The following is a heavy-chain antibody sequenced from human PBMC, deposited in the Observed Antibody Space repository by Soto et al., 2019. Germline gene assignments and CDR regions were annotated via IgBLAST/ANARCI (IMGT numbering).Heavy chain of an antibody. CDR3: ARTRGHCTGGSCYYYGMDV. CDR1: GFTVSSFA. CDR2: IWYDGSNK. Sequence: QVQLVESGGGVVQPGRSLRLSCAASGFTVSSFAMHWVRQAPGKGLEWVTLIWYDGSNKYYADSVKGRFTISRDNSKNRLYLQMNSLRDEDTAVYYCARTRGHCTGGSCYYYGMDVGGQGTTVTVSS. J-gene: IGHJ6*02. D-gene: IGHD2-8*02. V-gene: IGHV3-33*01.